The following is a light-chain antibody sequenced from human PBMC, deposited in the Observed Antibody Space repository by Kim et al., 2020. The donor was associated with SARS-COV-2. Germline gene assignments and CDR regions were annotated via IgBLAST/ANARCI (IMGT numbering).Light chain of an antibody. J-gene: IGLJ1*01. V-gene: IGLV3-1*01. CDR1: KLGNKY. CDR2: EDT. Sequence: SYELTQPPSVSVFPGQTASISCSGDKLGNKYAYWYQQKPGQSPVVVIYEDTKRPSGIPERFSGSNSGNTATLTISGTQAMVEADYYCQAWDSSTAVFGTG. CDR3: QAWDSSTAV.